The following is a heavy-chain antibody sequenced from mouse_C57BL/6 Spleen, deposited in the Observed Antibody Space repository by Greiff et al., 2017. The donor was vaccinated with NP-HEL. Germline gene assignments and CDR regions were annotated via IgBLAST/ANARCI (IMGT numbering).Heavy chain of an antibody. J-gene: IGHJ4*01. CDR3: ARNYSGSSYGYAMVY. V-gene: IGHV3-8*01. CDR1: GYSITSDY. Sequence: EVQLQQSGPGLAKPSQTLSLTCSVTGYSITSDYWNWIRKFPGNKLEYMGYISYSGSTYYNPSLKSRIPITRDTSKNQYYLQLNSVTTEDTATYYCARNYSGSSYGYAMVYWGQGTSVTVSS. CDR2: ISYSGST. D-gene: IGHD1-1*01.